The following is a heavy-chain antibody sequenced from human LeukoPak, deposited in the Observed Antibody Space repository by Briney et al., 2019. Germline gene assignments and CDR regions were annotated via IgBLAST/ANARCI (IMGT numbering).Heavy chain of an antibody. Sequence: GASVKVSCEPSGGTFSSYAISWVRQAPGQGLEWMGGIIPIFGTANYAQKFQGRVTITADESTSTAYMELSSLRSEDTAVYYCARDASSGYTPWGQGTLVTVSS. CDR1: GGTFSSYA. CDR3: ARDASSGYTP. D-gene: IGHD3-22*01. V-gene: IGHV1-69*13. J-gene: IGHJ5*02. CDR2: IIPIFGTA.